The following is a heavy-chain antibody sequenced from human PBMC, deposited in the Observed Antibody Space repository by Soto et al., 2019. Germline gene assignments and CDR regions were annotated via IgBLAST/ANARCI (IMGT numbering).Heavy chain of an antibody. CDR1: GFTFSSYA. J-gene: IGHJ6*02. V-gene: IGHV3-23*01. D-gene: IGHD3-3*01. Sequence: EVQLLEPGGGLVQPGGSLRLSCAASGFTFSSYAMSWVRQAPGKGLEWVSAISGSGGSTYYADSVKGRFTISRDNSKNTLYLQMNSLRAEDTAVYYCAKKGTRFWRAPMDVWGQGTTVTVSS. CDR3: AKKGTRFWRAPMDV. CDR2: ISGSGGST.